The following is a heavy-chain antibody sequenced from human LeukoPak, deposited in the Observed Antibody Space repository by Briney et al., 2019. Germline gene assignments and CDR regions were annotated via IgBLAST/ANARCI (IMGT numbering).Heavy chain of an antibody. V-gene: IGHV4-4*07. CDR1: GGSISNYY. J-gene: IGHJ5*02. D-gene: IGHD6-19*01. CDR2: IYTTGST. Sequence: SETLSLTCSVSGGSISNYYWSWIRKPAGRELEWIGHIYTTGSTNYNPSLKSRATMSVDTSKNHFSLKLSSVTAADTAVYYCARDPTTKGWADNWFDPWGQGTLVIISS. CDR3: ARDPTTKGWADNWFDP.